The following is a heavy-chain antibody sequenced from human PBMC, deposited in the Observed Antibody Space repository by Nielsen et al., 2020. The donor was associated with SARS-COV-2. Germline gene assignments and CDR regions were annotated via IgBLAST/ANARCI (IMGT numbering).Heavy chain of an antibody. J-gene: IGHJ6*02. Sequence: SETLSLTCTGSGGSISSGGYYWSWIRHHPGKGLEWIGYIYFSGRTCYNPSLKSRVTISVDTSKNQFSLSLRPVTAADTAVYYCARESSGYDHYNYGMDVWGQGTTVTVSS. CDR3: ARESSGYDHYNYGMDV. V-gene: IGHV4-31*03. CDR1: GGSISSGGYY. CDR2: IYFSGRT. D-gene: IGHD5-12*01.